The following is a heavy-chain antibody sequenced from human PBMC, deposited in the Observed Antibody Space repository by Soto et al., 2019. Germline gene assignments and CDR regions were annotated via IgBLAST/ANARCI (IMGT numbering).Heavy chain of an antibody. Sequence: QVQLVQSGAEVKKPGASVKVSCKASGHTFTNYYMHWVRQAPGQGLECMGVISPNGDSTTYTQSLQGRVVMTSDASTSTFYMELSSLRSDDTAVYYCATGGAYDLLTDPLDYCVQGTLVTVSS. V-gene: IGHV1-46*03. CDR1: GHTFTNYY. J-gene: IGHJ4*02. CDR2: ISPNGDST. CDR3: ATGGAYDLLTDPLDY. D-gene: IGHD3-9*01.